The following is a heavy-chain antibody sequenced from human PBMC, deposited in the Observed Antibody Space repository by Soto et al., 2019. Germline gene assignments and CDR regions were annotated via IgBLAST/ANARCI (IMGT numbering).Heavy chain of an antibody. V-gene: IGHV4-59*01. CDR1: GGSISSYY. CDR3: AGLGGITMVRGVLAGYYMDV. J-gene: IGHJ6*03. Sequence: SETLSLTCTVSGGSISSYYWSWIRQTPGKGLEWIGYIYYSGSTNYNPSLKSRVTISVDTSKNQFSLKLSSVTAADTAVYYCAGLGGITMVRGVLAGYYMDVWGKGTTVTVSS. D-gene: IGHD3-10*01. CDR2: IYYSGST.